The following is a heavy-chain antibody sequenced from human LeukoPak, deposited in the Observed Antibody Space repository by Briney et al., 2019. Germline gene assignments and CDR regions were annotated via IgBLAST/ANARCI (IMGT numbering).Heavy chain of an antibody. CDR3: ARGRGGYDSSGYNY. CDR1: GGSISSGSYY. J-gene: IGHJ4*02. V-gene: IGHV4-61*02. CDR2: IYTSGST. Sequence: SETLSLTCTVSGGSISSGSYYWSWIRQPAGEGLEWIGRIYTSGSTNYNPSLKSRVTISVDTSKNQFSLKLSSVTAADTAVYYCARGRGGYDSSGYNYWGQGTLVTVSS. D-gene: IGHD3-22*01.